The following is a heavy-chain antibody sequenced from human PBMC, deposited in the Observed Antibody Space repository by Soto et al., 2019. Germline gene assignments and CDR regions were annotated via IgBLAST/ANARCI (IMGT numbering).Heavy chain of an antibody. V-gene: IGHV3-48*01. CDR2: ISSSSSTI. CDR3: ARHPERIAQIGWFDP. D-gene: IGHD6-13*01. CDR1: GFTFSSYS. J-gene: IGHJ5*02. Sequence: PGGSLRLSCAASGFTFSSYSMNWVRQAPGKGLEWVSYISSSSSTIYYADSVKGRFTISRDNAKNSLYLQMNSLRAEDTAVYYCARHPERIAQIGWFDPWGQGIQVTVSS.